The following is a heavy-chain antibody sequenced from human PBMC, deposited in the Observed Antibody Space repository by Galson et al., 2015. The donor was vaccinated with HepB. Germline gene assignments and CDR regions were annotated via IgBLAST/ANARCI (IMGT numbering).Heavy chain of an antibody. CDR1: GYTFTSYA. J-gene: IGHJ4*02. CDR2: INPSGGST. CDR3: AREAIAGAAGFDY. Sequence: SVKVSCKASGYTFTSYAMHWVRQAPGQGLEWMGIINPSGGSTSYAQKFQGRVTMTRDTSTSTVYMELSSLRSEDTAVYYCAREAIAGAAGFDYWGQGTLVTVSS. D-gene: IGHD6-13*01. V-gene: IGHV1-46*01.